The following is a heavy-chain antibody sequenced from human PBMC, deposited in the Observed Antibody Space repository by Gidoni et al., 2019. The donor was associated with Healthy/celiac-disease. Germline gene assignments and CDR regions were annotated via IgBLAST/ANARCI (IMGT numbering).Heavy chain of an antibody. CDR2: INYSVIA. CDR1: GGSISSRSYY. Sequence: QLQLQESGPGLVKPSATLSLTCTVSGGSISSRSYYWGWIRQPPGKGLEWIGSINYSVIAYYNPSLKSRVTISVHTSKSQFSLKLSSVTAADTAVYYCARADYYDSSGRPFDYWGQGTLVTVSS. CDR3: ARADYYDSSGRPFDY. V-gene: IGHV4-39*01. D-gene: IGHD3-22*01. J-gene: IGHJ4*02.